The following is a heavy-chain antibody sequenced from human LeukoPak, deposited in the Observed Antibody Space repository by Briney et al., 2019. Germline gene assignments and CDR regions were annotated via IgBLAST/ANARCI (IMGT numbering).Heavy chain of an antibody. J-gene: IGHJ1*01. CDR2: INHSGST. CDR1: GGSFSGYY. Sequence: PSETLSLTCAVYGGSFSGYYWSWIRQPPGKGLEWIGEINHSGSTNYNPSLKSRVTISVDTSKNQFSLKLSSVTAADTAVYYCARRSRSHALKYFQHWGQGTLVTVSS. V-gene: IGHV4-34*01. CDR3: ARRSRSHALKYFQH.